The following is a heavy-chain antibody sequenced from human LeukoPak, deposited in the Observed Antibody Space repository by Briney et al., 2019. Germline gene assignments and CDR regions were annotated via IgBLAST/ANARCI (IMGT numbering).Heavy chain of an antibody. CDR3: AKVMNYYDTSGYYGPFDY. V-gene: IGHV3-23*01. CDR2: ISGSGGST. D-gene: IGHD3-22*01. CDR1: GFTFSSYA. Sequence: GGSLRLSCATSGFTFSSYAMNWVRQAPGKGLEWVSAISGSGGSTYYADSVKGRFTISRDNSKNMLYLQMNSLRAEDTAVYYCAKVMNYYDTSGYYGPFDYWGQGTLVTVSS. J-gene: IGHJ4*02.